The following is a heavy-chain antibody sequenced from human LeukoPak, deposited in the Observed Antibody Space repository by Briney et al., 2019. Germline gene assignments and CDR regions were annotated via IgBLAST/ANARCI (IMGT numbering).Heavy chain of an antibody. J-gene: IGHJ6*02. Sequence: PGRSMRLSCAASGFTFSSYGMHWVRQAPGKGMEWVAVISYDGSNKYYADSVKCRFTISRDNSKNTLYLQMNSLRAEDTAVYYCAKDKDIVVVPAASDGMDVWGQGTTVTVSS. D-gene: IGHD2-2*01. CDR3: AKDKDIVVVPAASDGMDV. CDR1: GFTFSSYG. CDR2: ISYDGSNK. V-gene: IGHV3-30*18.